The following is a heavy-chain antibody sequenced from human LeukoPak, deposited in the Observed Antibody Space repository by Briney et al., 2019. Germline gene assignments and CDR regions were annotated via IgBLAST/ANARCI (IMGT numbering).Heavy chain of an antibody. CDR2: IYYSGST. V-gene: IGHV4-30-4*07. J-gene: IGHJ5*02. D-gene: IGHD6-6*01. CDR3: ARDLYSSSSGRGEENWFDP. Sequence: SETLSLTCAVSGGSISSGGYSWSWIWQPPGKGLEWIGYIYYSGSTYYNPSLKSRVTISVDTSKNQFSLKLSSVTAADTAVYYCARDLYSSSSGRGEENWFDPWGQGTLVTVSS. CDR1: GGSISSGGYS.